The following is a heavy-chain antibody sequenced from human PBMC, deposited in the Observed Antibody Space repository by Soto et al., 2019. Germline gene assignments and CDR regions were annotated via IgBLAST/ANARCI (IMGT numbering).Heavy chain of an antibody. D-gene: IGHD3-9*01. CDR2: ISGSGGST. CDR1: GFTFSSYA. J-gene: IGHJ4*02. CDR3: AKDRPNYDILTGYWDPLDY. V-gene: IGHV3-23*01. Sequence: GGSLRLSCAASGFTFSSYAMSWVRRAPGKGLEWVSAISGSGGSTYYADSVKGRFTISIDNSKNTLYLQRNSLRAEDTAVYYCAKDRPNYDILTGYWDPLDYWGQGTLVTVSS.